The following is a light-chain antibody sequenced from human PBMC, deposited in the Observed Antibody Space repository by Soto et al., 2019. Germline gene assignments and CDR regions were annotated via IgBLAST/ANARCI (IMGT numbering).Light chain of an antibody. CDR1: SSDVGGYNY. CDR2: EVN. CDR3: SSYAGSSNV. Sequence: QSVLTQPPSAAASPGQSVAISCTGTSSDVGGYNYVSWYQQHPGKAPKLMIYEVNKRPSGVPDRFSGSKSGNTASLTVSGLQAEDEADYYCSSYAGSSNVFGTGTKVTVL. J-gene: IGLJ1*01. V-gene: IGLV2-8*01.